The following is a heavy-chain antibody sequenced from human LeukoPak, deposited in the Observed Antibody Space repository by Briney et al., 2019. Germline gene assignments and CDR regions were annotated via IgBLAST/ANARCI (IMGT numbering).Heavy chain of an antibody. D-gene: IGHD5-12*01. CDR3: ARDLAGSGYDGEFDN. CDR2: ISSDGSST. Sequence: GGSLRLSCAASGVTVSSTYRSWGRQAPGKGLGWVSGISSDGSSTNYADSVKGRFTISRDNAKSTLYLQMNSLSAEDTAVYYCARDLAGSGYDGEFDNWGQGTLVTVSS. CDR1: GVTVSSTY. V-gene: IGHV3-74*01. J-gene: IGHJ4*02.